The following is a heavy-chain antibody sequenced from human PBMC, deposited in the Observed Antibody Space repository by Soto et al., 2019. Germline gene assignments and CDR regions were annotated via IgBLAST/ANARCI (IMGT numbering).Heavy chain of an antibody. Sequence: EVQLVESGGGLVQPGRSLRLSCAASGFTFDDYAMHWVRQAPGKGLEWVSGISWNSGSIGYADSVKGRFTISRDNAKNSLYLQMNSLRAEDTALYYCAKEYGQQLGYYYYGMDVWGQGTTVTVSS. J-gene: IGHJ6*02. CDR3: AKEYGQQLGYYYYGMDV. CDR1: GFTFDDYA. V-gene: IGHV3-9*01. CDR2: ISWNSGSI. D-gene: IGHD6-13*01.